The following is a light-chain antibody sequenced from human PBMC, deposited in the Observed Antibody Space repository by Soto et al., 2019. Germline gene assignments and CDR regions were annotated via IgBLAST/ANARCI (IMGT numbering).Light chain of an antibody. CDR2: SDN. J-gene: IGLJ2*01. V-gene: IGLV1-44*01. CDR3: AAWDDTLNAAV. CDR1: SSNIGSHT. Sequence: QSVLTQPYSASGTPGQRVTISCSGSSSNIGSHTLNWYQQLPRSAPSLLIYSDNQWPSGVPDRFSGSTSGTSASLAISGLQSEDEAEYYCAAWDDTLNAAVFGGGTKLTVL.